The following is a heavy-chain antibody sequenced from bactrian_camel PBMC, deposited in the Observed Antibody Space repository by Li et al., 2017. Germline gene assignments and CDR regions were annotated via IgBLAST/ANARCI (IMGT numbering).Heavy chain of an antibody. Sequence: HVQLVESGGGLVEPGGSLKLSCTVIGFIFNRCAMAWYRQAPGNGRELVASLSTDRTIKYSDSAKGRFTISKDNTRNTLSLQMNSLTPEDTAMYYCAAYGTWFDQLYAPCRPVTKTFNSWGQGTQVTVS. D-gene: IGHD6*01. J-gene: IGHJ6*01. CDR3: AAYGTWFDQLYAPCRPVTKTFNS. V-gene: IGHV3S53*01. CDR1: GFIFNRCA. CDR2: LSTDRTI.